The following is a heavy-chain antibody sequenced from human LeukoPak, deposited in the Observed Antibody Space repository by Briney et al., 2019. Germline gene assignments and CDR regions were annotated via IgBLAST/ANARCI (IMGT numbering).Heavy chain of an antibody. CDR3: ARGRGYSYGYTRYYYYYMDV. D-gene: IGHD5-18*01. J-gene: IGHJ6*03. CDR2: INHSGST. V-gene: IGHV4-34*01. CDR1: GGSFSGYY. Sequence: SETLSLTCAVYGGSFSGYYWSWIRQPPGKGLEWIGEINHSGSTNYNPSLKSRVTISVDTSKNQFSLKLSSVTAADMAVYYCARGRGYSYGYTRYYYYYMDVWGKGTTVTVSS.